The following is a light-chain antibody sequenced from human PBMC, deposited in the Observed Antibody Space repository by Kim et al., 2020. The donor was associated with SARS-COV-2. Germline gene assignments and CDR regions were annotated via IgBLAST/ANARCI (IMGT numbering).Light chain of an antibody. CDR2: DVS. V-gene: IGLV2-11*01. CDR1: SRDVGGYNY. J-gene: IGLJ1*01. Sequence: PGQPVTISCTGNSRDVGGYNYVSWYQQHPGKAPKLMIYDVSKRPSGVPDRFSGSRSGNTASLTISGLQAEDEADYYCCSYAGSYVFGTGTQLTVL. CDR3: CSYAGSYV.